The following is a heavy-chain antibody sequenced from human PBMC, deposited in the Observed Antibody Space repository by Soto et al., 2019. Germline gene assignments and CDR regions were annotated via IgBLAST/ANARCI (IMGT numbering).Heavy chain of an antibody. V-gene: IGHV1-18*01. CDR1: GYTFRNYG. CDR2: INNYKGNT. J-gene: IGHJ4*02. CDR3: AKSPRDEVATG. D-gene: IGHD2-15*01. Sequence: QVQLVQSGGEVRKPGASVKVSCKASGYTFRNYGINWVRQAPGQGLEWMAWINNYKGNTDYAQKFHDRVTLTTDTSTSTAYMELWSLRSDDTAVYYCAKSPRDEVATGWGQGTLVIVSS.